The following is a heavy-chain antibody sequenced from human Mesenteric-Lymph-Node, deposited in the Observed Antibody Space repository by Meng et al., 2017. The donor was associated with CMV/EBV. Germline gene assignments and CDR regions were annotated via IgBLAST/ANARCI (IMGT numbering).Heavy chain of an antibody. Sequence: GESLKISCAASGFTVSNNYMSWVRQAPGKGLEWVSVIYSGGSTYYADSEKGRFTISRDNSKNTLYVQMNSLRAEDTAVYFCARGDTWMSSPPAWGQGALVTVSS. J-gene: IGHJ5*02. CDR3: ARGDTWMSSPPA. CDR2: IYSGGST. V-gene: IGHV3-66*02. D-gene: IGHD1-20*01. CDR1: GFTVSNNY.